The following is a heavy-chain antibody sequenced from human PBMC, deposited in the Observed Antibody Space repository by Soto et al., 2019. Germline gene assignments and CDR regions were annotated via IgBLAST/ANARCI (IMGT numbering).Heavy chain of an antibody. D-gene: IGHD6-19*01. V-gene: IGHV4-4*07. J-gene: IGHJ4*02. Sequence: XTLSLPCTVSGGSFSGYYWSWIRQPAGKGLEWIGRIYTTTGSTTYNPSLNSRLTMSVDTSKNLFFLNLKSVTAADTAVYYCAKSSGWFDYWGQGILGTVSS. CDR1: GGSFSGYY. CDR3: AKSSGWFDY. CDR2: IYTTTGST.